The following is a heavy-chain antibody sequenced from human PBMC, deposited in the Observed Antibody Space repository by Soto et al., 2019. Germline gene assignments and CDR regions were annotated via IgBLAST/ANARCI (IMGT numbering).Heavy chain of an antibody. CDR1: GFSFSTSA. V-gene: IGHV3-33*01. J-gene: IGHJ4*02. Sequence: QGQLVESGGGVAQPGRSLRLSCAASGFSFSTSAMHWFRQAPGKGPEWVAVLWSDGINEYYADSVMGRFIVSRDNSKNALYLQMSSLRAEDTAMYYCAIVRNEQGDYVIDYWGQGTLVTGSS. CDR2: LWSDGINE. D-gene: IGHD3-10*02. CDR3: AIVRNEQGDYVIDY.